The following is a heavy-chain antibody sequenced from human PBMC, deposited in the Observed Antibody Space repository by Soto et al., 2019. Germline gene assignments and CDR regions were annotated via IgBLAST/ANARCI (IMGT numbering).Heavy chain of an antibody. Sequence: SECNIIDYHVAWISQAQGKGLEWASVISGSGGGRYYADSVKGRFTISRDNSKNTVSLQMNGLRAEDTALYYCSKDSRVSGYYYNAMDVLVQGTTVTGFS. D-gene: IGHD7-27*01. V-gene: IGHV3-23*01. CDR1: ECNIIDYH. J-gene: IGHJ6*02. CDR3: SKDSRVSGYYYNAMDV. CDR2: ISGSGGGR.